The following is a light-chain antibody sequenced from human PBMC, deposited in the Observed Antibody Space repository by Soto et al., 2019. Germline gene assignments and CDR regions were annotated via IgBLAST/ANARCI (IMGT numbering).Light chain of an antibody. J-gene: IGKJ1*01. CDR2: TAS. CDR1: QTIANS. V-gene: IGKV1-39*01. CDR3: QQTYSTPPT. Sequence: DIQMTQSPSSLSASVGDRLTITCRTSQTIANSLNWYQQKPGKAPKLLIYTASSLQSGVPSRFSGSGSGTDFTLTISSLQPEDFATYWCQQTYSTPPTFGQGTKVEMK.